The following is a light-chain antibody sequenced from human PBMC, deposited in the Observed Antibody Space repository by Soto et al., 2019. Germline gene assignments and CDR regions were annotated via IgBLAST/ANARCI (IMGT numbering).Light chain of an antibody. CDR1: QSVKSS. CDR3: QHYNNRRPWT. CDR2: GAS. J-gene: IGKJ1*01. Sequence: EIVGTQSPANLSVSPGERATLSCRASQSVKSSLAWSQQKPGPAPRLLIYGASTRATGIPARFIGSGSGTEFTLTISSRQSEDFAVYYCQHYNNRRPWTFGQGTKVDIK. V-gene: IGKV3-15*01.